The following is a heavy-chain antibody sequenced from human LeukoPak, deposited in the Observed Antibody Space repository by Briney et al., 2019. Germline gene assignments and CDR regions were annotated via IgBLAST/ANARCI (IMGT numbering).Heavy chain of an antibody. CDR2: IYSGGST. V-gene: IGHV3-66*02. CDR3: ARDGEMATNSE. CDR1: GFTVSSNY. Sequence: GGSLRLSCAASGFTVSSNYMSWDRQAPGKGLEWVSVIYSGGSTYYADSVEGRFTISRDNSKNTLYLQMNSLRAEDTAVYYCARDGEMATNSEWGQGTLVTVSS. D-gene: IGHD5-24*01. J-gene: IGHJ4*02.